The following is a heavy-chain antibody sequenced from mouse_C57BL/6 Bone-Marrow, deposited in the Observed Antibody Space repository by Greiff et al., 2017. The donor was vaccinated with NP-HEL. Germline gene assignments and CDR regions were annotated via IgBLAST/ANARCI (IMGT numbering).Heavy chain of an antibody. J-gene: IGHJ2*01. D-gene: IGHD2-1*01. Sequence: VQLQQSGTVLARPGASVKMSCKTSGYTFTSYWMHWVKQRPGQGLEWIGAIYPGNSDTSFNQKFKGKAKLTAVTSASTAYMELSSLTNEDSAVYYCTRGTSYGKYFDYWGQGTTLTVSS. V-gene: IGHV1-5*01. CDR2: IYPGNSDT. CDR1: GYTFTSYW. CDR3: TRGTSYGKYFDY.